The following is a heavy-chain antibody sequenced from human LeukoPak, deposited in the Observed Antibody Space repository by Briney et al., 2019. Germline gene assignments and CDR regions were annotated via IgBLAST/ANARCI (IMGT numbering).Heavy chain of an antibody. D-gene: IGHD2-21*01. V-gene: IGHV4-4*07. CDR3: ARVFDKDV. J-gene: IGHJ6*03. CDR1: GGSINSYY. CDR2: MYTSGST. Sequence: QTSETLSLTCTVSGGSINSYYWSWIRQPAGKGLEWIGRMYTSGSTNNNPSLKSRVTMSVDTSKNQFSLRLSSVTAADTAVYYCARVFDKDVWGKGTTVTVSS.